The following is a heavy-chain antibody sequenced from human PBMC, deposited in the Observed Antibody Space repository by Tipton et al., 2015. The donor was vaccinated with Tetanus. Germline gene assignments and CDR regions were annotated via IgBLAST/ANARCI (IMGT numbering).Heavy chain of an antibody. Sequence: TLSLTCTVSVGSISSGDYYWSWVRQSPGEGLQWIGHIYKSGNTYYKPSLKSRVAISIDASKNQLSLKLNSMTAADTAVYYCARVGYYWGKGTTVTVSS. CDR2: IYKSGNT. D-gene: IGHD3-22*01. CDR1: VGSISSGDYY. J-gene: IGHJ6*04. CDR3: ARVGYY. V-gene: IGHV4-30-4*01.